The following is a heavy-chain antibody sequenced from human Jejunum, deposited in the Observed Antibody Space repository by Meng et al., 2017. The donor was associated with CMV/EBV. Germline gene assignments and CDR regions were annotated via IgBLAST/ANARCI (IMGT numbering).Heavy chain of an antibody. J-gene: IGHJ4*02. Sequence: VSGVSISSNTRYWRWIRQPPGKGLEWIGSIYYSGSTYYNPSLKSRVTISLDTSNNQFSLDLSSVTAADTAVYYCARWRVVTLSFDYWGQGTLVTVSS. CDR2: IYYSGST. CDR1: GVSISSNTRY. V-gene: IGHV4-39*07. D-gene: IGHD2-21*02. CDR3: ARWRVVTLSFDY.